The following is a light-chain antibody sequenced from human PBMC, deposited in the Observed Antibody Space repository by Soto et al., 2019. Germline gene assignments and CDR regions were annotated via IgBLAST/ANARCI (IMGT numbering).Light chain of an antibody. V-gene: IGKV3-11*01. Sequence: EIVLTQSPVTLSLSPGEKATLSCRASQSVSSYVVWYQQKPGQAPRLLIYDAFSRAPGIPPRFSGSGSGTDFTLTISSLEPEDFAVYYCQQRSTWPWTFGQGTKVEVK. J-gene: IGKJ1*01. CDR1: QSVSSY. CDR2: DAF. CDR3: QQRSTWPWT.